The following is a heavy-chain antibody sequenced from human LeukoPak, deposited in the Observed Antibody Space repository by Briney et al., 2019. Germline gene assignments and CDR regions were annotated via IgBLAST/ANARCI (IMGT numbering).Heavy chain of an antibody. CDR2: IWYDGSNK. J-gene: IGHJ6*02. V-gene: IGHV3-33*08. CDR3: ARDRSLFTGYGMDV. D-gene: IGHD2-8*02. Sequence: GGSLRLPCAASEFTFSSHAMNWVRQAPGKGLEWVAVIWYDGSNKYYADSVKGRFTISRDNSKNTLYLQMNSLRAEDTAVYYCARDRSLFTGYGMDVWGQGTTVTVSS. CDR1: EFTFSSHA.